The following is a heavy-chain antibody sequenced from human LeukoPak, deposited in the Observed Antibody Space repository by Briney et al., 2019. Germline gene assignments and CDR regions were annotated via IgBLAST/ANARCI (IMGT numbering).Heavy chain of an antibody. J-gene: IGHJ3*02. CDR3: VRGLYDSTTYRAFHI. Sequence: SETLSLTCTVSGGSVSSSSYYWGWIRQPPGKGLEWIGSIYYSGNTYYNPSLKSRVTMSVDTSKNQFYLMLSSVTAADAAVYYCVRGLYDSTTYRAFHIWGQGTMVTVSS. CDR1: GGSVSSSSYY. D-gene: IGHD2/OR15-2a*01. CDR2: IYYSGNT. V-gene: IGHV4-39*07.